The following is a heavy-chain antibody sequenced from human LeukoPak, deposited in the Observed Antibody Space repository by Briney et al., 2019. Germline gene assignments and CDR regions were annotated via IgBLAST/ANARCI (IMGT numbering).Heavy chain of an antibody. CDR1: GYTFTSYG. CDR3: ARDPKLISGVINYYYMDV. Sequence: ASVKVSCKTSGYTFTSYGISWVRQAPGQGLEWMGWISAYNSNTHHAQNFEGRVTMTTDTFTTTAYMELRSLRYDDTAVYYCARDPKLISGVINYYYMDVWGKGTTVTVSS. J-gene: IGHJ6*03. CDR2: ISAYNSNT. D-gene: IGHD3-3*01. V-gene: IGHV1-18*01.